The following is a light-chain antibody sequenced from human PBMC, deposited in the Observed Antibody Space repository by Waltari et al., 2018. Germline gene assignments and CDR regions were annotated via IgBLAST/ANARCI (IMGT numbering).Light chain of an antibody. CDR2: AAS. V-gene: IGKV1-8*01. CDR1: QGISSY. CDR3: QQYYTFPFT. J-gene: IGKJ3*01. Sequence: AIRMTQSPPSFSASTGDRVTITCRANQGISSYLAWFQQKPGKAPKLLIYAASTLQTGVPSRFSGRGSGTDFTLTISCLQSEDLATYYCQQYYTFPFTFGPGTKVDVK.